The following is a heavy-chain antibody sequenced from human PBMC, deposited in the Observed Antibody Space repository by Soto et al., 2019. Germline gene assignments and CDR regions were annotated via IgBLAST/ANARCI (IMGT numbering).Heavy chain of an antibody. CDR2: IYYSGST. CDR1: GGSISSGGYY. D-gene: IGHD5-12*01. CDR3: ARGGYSGYEIRYYFDY. Sequence: PSETLSLTCTVSGGSISSGGYYWSWIRQHPGKGLEWIGYIYYSGSTYYNPSLKSRVTISVDTSKNQFSLKLSSVTAADTAVYYCARGGYSGYEIRYYFDYWGQGTLVTVSS. V-gene: IGHV4-31*03. J-gene: IGHJ4*02.